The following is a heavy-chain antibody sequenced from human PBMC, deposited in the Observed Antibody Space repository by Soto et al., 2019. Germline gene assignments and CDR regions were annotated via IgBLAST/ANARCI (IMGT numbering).Heavy chain of an antibody. CDR1: GFTFSSYA. V-gene: IGHV3-30-3*01. Sequence: QVQLVESGGGVVQPGRSLRLSCAASGFTFSSYAMHWVRQAPGQGLEWVAVISYDGSNKYYADSVKGRFTISRDNSKNTMYLQMNSLRAEDTAVYYCARDRAFDYWGQGTLVTVSS. J-gene: IGHJ4*02. CDR3: ARDRAFDY. CDR2: ISYDGSNK.